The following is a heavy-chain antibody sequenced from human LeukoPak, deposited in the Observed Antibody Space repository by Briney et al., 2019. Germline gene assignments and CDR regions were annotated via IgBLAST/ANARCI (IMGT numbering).Heavy chain of an antibody. CDR1: GGSISSSSYY. CDR3: AGSEYQPMTIITYFDL. V-gene: IGHV4-39*07. CDR2: IYYSGST. Sequence: SETLSLTCTVSGGSISSSSYYWGWIRQPPGKGLEWIGSIYYSGSTYYNPSLKSRVTISVDTSKNQFSLKLSSVTAADTAVYYCAGSEYQPMTIITYFDLWGRGTLVTVSS. J-gene: IGHJ2*01. D-gene: IGHD2-2*01.